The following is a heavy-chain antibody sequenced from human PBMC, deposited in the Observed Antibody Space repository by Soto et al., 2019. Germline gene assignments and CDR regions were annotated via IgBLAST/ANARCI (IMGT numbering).Heavy chain of an antibody. CDR1: GCSLSTSGVG. V-gene: IGHV2-5*01. Sequence: SGPTLVNPTQTLTLTCTVSGCSLSTSGVGVGWIRQPPGKALEWLALMYWNDDKHYSTSMRSRLTITKDTSKNQGALTMTYIAPVDTATYYCARRLFESAPIIATTANLGCFDHWGQGTLVTVSS. D-gene: IGHD1-7*01. J-gene: IGHJ5*02. CDR3: ARRLFESAPIIATTANLGCFDH. CDR2: MYWNDDK.